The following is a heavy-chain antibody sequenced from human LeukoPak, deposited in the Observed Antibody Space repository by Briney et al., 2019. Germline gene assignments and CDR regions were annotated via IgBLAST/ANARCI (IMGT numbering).Heavy chain of an antibody. CDR1: GGSISSSGYY. Sequence: SQTLSLTCTVSGGSISSSGYYWSWIRQHPGKGLEWIGYIYYSGSTYYNPSLKSRLTISLDTSKNQFSLNLSSVTAADTAVYYCARGQRGYGSGSSDYWGQGTLVTVSS. CDR2: IYYSGST. J-gene: IGHJ4*02. V-gene: IGHV4-31*03. CDR3: ARGQRGYGSGSSDY. D-gene: IGHD3-10*01.